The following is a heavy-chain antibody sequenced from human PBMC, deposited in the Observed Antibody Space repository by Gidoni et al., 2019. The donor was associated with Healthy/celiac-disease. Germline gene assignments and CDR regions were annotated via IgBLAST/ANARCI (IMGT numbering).Heavy chain of an antibody. CDR1: GFTFSSYA. J-gene: IGHJ4*02. Sequence: EVQLLESGGGLVQPGGSLRLSCAASGFTFSSYAMSWVRQAPGKGLEWVSAISGSGGSTYYADSVKGRFTISRDNSKNTLYLQMNSLRAEDTAVYYCAKDKPAYCGGDCYRAADYWGQGTLVTVSS. D-gene: IGHD2-21*02. CDR2: ISGSGGST. CDR3: AKDKPAYCGGDCYRAADY. V-gene: IGHV3-23*01.